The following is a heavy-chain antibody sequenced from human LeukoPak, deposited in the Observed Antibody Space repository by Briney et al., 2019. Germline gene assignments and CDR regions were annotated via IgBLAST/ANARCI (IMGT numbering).Heavy chain of an antibody. D-gene: IGHD5-18*01. CDR3: ARDSYSYGYGGFDY. CDR2: IYSTGNT. V-gene: IGHV4-30-4*01. Sequence: QTLSLTCTVSGGSISSGDRYWSWVRQSPGRGLEWIGYIYSTGNTYYNPSLKSRVIISVNTSKNQFSLELNSVTAADTAVYYCARDSYSYGYGGFDYWGQGTLVTVSS. J-gene: IGHJ4*02. CDR1: GGSISSGDRY.